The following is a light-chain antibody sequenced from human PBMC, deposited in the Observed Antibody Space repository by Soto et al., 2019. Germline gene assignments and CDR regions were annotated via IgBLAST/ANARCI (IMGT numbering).Light chain of an antibody. CDR1: QSISYW. Sequence: DIQMTQSPSTLSASVGDRVTITCRASQSISYWLAWYQQKPGKAPNLLIYDASSLENGVPSRFSGSGSGTEFTLTISSLQPDDFATYYCQEYDSSSRVAFGGGTKV. J-gene: IGKJ4*01. CDR2: DAS. CDR3: QEYDSSSRVA. V-gene: IGKV1-5*01.